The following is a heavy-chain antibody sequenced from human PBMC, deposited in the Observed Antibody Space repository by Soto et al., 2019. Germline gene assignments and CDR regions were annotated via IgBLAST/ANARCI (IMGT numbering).Heavy chain of an antibody. CDR2: IYHSRST. CDR3: ARLGVGDACDI. V-gene: IGHV4-30-2*01. J-gene: IGHJ3*02. CDR1: GGSISSGGYS. Sequence: QLQLQESGSGLVKPSQTLSLTCGVSGGSISSGGYSWSWIRQPPVKGLEWIGHIYHSRSTFYNPSRQSRVTISLDMSKQHFSLRLSSVTAADTAVYYCARLGVGDACDIWGQGTVVTVSS. D-gene: IGHD3-3*01.